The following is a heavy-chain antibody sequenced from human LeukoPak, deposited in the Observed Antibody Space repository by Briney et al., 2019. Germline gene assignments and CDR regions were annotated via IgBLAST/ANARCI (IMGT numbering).Heavy chain of an antibody. CDR3: AKDGVGATPSYYFDY. J-gene: IGHJ4*02. CDR2: ISGSGGST. CDR1: GFTFSSYA. D-gene: IGHD1-26*01. V-gene: IGHV3-23*01. Sequence: PGGSLRLSCAASGFTFSSYAMSWVRQAPGKGLEWVPAISGSGGSTYYADSVKGRFTISRDNSKNTLYLQMNSLRAEDTAVYYCAKDGVGATPSYYFDYWGQGTLVTVSS.